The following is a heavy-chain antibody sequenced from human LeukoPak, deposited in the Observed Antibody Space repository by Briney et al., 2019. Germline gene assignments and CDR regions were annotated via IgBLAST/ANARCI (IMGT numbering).Heavy chain of an antibody. CDR3: ARRSAGPKVYWFDP. V-gene: IGHV4-30-4*01. CDR2: IYYSGST. Sequence: PSETLSLTCTVSGGSISSGDYYWSWIRQPPGKGLEWIGYIYYSGSTYYNPSLKSRVTISVDTSKNQFSLKLSSVTAADTAVYYCARRSAGPKVYWFDPWGQGTLVTVSS. D-gene: IGHD2-8*01. J-gene: IGHJ5*02. CDR1: GGSISSGDYY.